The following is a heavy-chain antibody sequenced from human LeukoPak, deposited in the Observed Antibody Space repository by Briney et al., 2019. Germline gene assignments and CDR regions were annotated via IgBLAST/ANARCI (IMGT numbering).Heavy chain of an antibody. CDR3: ARGPTPPDYYYYYMDV. J-gene: IGHJ6*03. V-gene: IGHV4-59*11. Sequence: SETLSLTCTVSGGSISSHYWSWIRQPPGKGLEWIGYIYYSGSTNYTPSLKSRVTMSVDTSKNQFSLKLSSVTAADTAVYYCARGPTPPDYYYYYMDVWGKGTTVTVSS. CDR2: IYYSGST. CDR1: GGSISSHY.